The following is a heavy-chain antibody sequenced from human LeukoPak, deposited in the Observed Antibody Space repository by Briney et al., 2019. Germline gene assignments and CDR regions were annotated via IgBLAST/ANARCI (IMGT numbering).Heavy chain of an antibody. CDR1: GGSFSGYY. V-gene: IGHV4-34*01. J-gene: IGHJ4*01. Sequence: SETLSLTCAVYGGSFSGYYWSWIRQPPGKGLEWIGEINHSGSTNYNPSLTSRVTISVDTSKNQFSLTLSSLTAADAAVYYCARGQGIAARRGWDYWGQGTLVTVSS. CDR3: ARGQGIAARRGWDY. CDR2: INHSGST. D-gene: IGHD6-6*01.